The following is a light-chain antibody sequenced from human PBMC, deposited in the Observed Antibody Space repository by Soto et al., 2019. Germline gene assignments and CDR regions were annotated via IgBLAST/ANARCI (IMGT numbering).Light chain of an antibody. CDR3: QQYGKTPWT. J-gene: IGKJ1*01. Sequence: EIVLTQSPGTLSLSPGERATLSCRASQSVSSRYLAWYQQKPGQAPRLLIYGASSRATGIPDRFSGSGSGXXXXXTXXRLEPEDFXXYYCQQYGKTPWTFGQGTKVEFK. CDR1: QSVSSRY. V-gene: IGKV3-20*01. CDR2: GAS.